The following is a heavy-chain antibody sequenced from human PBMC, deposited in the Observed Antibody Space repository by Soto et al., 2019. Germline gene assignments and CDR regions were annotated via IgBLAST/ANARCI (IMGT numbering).Heavy chain of an antibody. CDR2: ISDYNGNT. V-gene: IGHV1-18*01. J-gene: IGHJ4*02. Sequence: QVQLVQSGAEVTKPGASVKVSCQASGYTFTSYGISWVRQAPGHGLDCMGWISDYNGNTNYAQKLQGRVTMTTDTSTGTAYMELRGLICYDTAVYYCSRDLPTVDDWGQSPLVTVSS. CDR3: SRDLPTVDD. CDR1: GYTFTSYG.